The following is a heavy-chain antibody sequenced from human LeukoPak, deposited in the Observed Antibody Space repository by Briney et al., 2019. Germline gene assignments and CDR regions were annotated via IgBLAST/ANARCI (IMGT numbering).Heavy chain of an antibody. Sequence: GGSLRLSCVASGFTFSSYGMHWVRQAPGKGLEWVAVISNDGSNKYYADSVKGRFTISRDNSKNTLYLQMNSLRAEDTAVYYCAKFDFWSGYYTGDYWGQGTLVTVSS. V-gene: IGHV3-30*18. J-gene: IGHJ4*02. CDR3: AKFDFWSGYYTGDY. D-gene: IGHD3-3*01. CDR2: ISNDGSNK. CDR1: GFTFSSYG.